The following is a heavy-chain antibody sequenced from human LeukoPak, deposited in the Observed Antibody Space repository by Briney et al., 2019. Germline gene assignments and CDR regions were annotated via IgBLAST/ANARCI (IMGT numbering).Heavy chain of an antibody. Sequence: SETLCLTCTVSGGSISSSSYYWGWIRQPPGKGLEWIGSIYYSGSTNYNPSLKSRVTISVDTSKNQFSLKLSSVTAADTAVYYCATRYSYGYYGMDVWGQGTTVTVSS. J-gene: IGHJ6*02. V-gene: IGHV4-39*07. CDR1: GGSISSSSYY. CDR3: ATRYSYGYYGMDV. D-gene: IGHD5-18*01. CDR2: IYYSGST.